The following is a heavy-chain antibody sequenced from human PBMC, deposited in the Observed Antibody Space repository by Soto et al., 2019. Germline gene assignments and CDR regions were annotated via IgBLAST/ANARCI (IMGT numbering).Heavy chain of an antibody. CDR2: ITATGDRT. CDR1: GFWFSSYS. Sequence: GGSLRLSCADSGFWFSSYSMSWVRQTPGKGLEWVAAITATGDRTYYADSVTGRFTISRDNSKKTHYLQMTSLRAEDTAMYYCATMNGYFEYWGQGTPVTVSS. V-gene: IGHV3-23*01. J-gene: IGHJ4*02. D-gene: IGHD3-22*01. CDR3: ATMNGYFEY.